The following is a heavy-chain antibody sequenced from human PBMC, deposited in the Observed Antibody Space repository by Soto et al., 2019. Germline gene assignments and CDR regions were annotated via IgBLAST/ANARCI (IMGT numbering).Heavy chain of an antibody. D-gene: IGHD3-22*01. Sequence: GGSLRHSCAVSGFTVSSNYMNWVRPAPGEGLKWVSSISSSSSYIYYADSVKGRFTISRDNAKNSLYLQMNSLRAEDTAVYYCARDYYYDSSGYYAGFDYWGQGTLVTVSS. CDR2: ISSSSSYI. V-gene: IGHV3-21*01. J-gene: IGHJ4*02. CDR3: ARDYYYDSSGYYAGFDY. CDR1: GFTVSSNY.